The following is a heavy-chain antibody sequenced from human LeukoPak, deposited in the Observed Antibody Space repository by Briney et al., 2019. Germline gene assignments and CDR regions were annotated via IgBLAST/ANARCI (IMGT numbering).Heavy chain of an antibody. D-gene: IGHD6-19*01. CDR3: ARQSIAVAGTPWFDP. V-gene: IGHV5-51*01. J-gene: IGHJ5*02. CDR2: IYPGDSDT. CDR1: GYSFTSYW. Sequence: GESLKIPCKGSGYSFTSYWIGWVGQMPGKGLEWMGIIYPGDSDTRYSPSFQGQVTISADKSISTAYLQWSSLKASDTAMYYCARQSIAVAGTPWFDPWGQGTLVTVSS.